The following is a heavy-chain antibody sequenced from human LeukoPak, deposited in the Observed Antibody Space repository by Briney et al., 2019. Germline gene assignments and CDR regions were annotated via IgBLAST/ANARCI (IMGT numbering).Heavy chain of an antibody. Sequence: GRSLRLSCVGSGFAFSSYAMSWVRQAPGKGLEWVSGISGSGGSTYYADSVRGRFTISRDNSKNTLYLQVNSLRAEDTAVYYCAKGGYYYNSGSYYKVDYWGQGTLVTVSS. CDR2: ISGSGGST. J-gene: IGHJ4*02. V-gene: IGHV3-23*01. CDR1: GFAFSSYA. CDR3: AKGGYYYNSGSYYKVDY. D-gene: IGHD3-10*01.